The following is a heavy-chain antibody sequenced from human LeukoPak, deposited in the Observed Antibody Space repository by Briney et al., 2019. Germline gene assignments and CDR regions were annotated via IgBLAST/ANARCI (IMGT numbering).Heavy chain of an antibody. CDR3: ASAGSGSYFPSAYYYYMDV. CDR2: IYTSGST. CDR1: GGSISSGSYY. V-gene: IGHV4-61*02. D-gene: IGHD3-10*01. J-gene: IGHJ6*03. Sequence: SETLSLTCTVSGGSISSGSYYWSWIRQPAGKGLEWIGRIYTSGSTNYNPSLKSRVTISVDTSKNQFSLKLSSVTAADTAVYYCASAGSGSYFPSAYYYYMDVWGKGTTVTISS.